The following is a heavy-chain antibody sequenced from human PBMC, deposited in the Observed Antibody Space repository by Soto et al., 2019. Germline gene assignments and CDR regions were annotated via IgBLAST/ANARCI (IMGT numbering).Heavy chain of an antibody. J-gene: IGHJ4*02. CDR2: VCTGGAT. V-gene: IGHV3-53*02. CDR1: GFDVTTNC. CDR3: VRDKRTISGFFPGY. Sequence: EVQLVESGGDLMQPGGSLRLSCVGSGFDVTTNCMRWVRQAPGKGLECVSIVCTGGATHYADSVKGRFTISRDSSKNTVHFQMNNVRPEDTAVYYCVRDKRTISGFFPGYWGQGTQVIVSS. D-gene: IGHD1-1*01.